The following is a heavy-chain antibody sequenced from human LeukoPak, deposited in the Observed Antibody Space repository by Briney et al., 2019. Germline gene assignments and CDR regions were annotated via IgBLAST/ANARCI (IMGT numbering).Heavy chain of an antibody. J-gene: IGHJ4*02. CDR3: ASGLRSFDLYC. CDR2: IYTSEST. CDR1: GFSISRVSDY. V-gene: IGHV4-61*02. D-gene: IGHD3-9*01. Sequence: TLSLTCTVSGFSISRVSDYWSWLPQPAGKGLEWIGRIYTSESTNYNPSLKSRVTISVDTSNNQFSLKLSYVTAEDKAVYYCASGLRSFDLYCWGQGNPVTV.